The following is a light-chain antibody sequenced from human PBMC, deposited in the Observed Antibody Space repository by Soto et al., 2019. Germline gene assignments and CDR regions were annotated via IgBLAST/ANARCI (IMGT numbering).Light chain of an antibody. CDR3: SSFTSSSILGI. V-gene: IGLV2-14*03. J-gene: IGLJ2*01. CDR1: SGDVGGYDY. Sequence: QSVLTQPASVSGSPGQSITISCTGTSGDVGGYDYVSWYQQHPGKAPKLMIYDVTNRPSGVSNRFSGSKSGNTASLTISGLQAEDEADYYCSSFTSSSILGIFGGGTKLTVL. CDR2: DVT.